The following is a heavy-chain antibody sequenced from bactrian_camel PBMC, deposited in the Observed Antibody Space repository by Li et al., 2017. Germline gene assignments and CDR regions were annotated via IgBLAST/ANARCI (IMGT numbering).Heavy chain of an antibody. Sequence: HVQLVESGGGSVQAGGSLRLSCVVSGITRSHYCLGWSRQAPGNECELVSFIRSDGHTHYADSVKGRFTISRDNGKNTLYLQMNSLKPEDTAMYNCAADHNRGCMGWSTVEYDITGQGTQVTVS. D-gene: IGHD3*01. J-gene: IGHJ4*01. CDR2: IRSDGHT. CDR3: AADHNRGCMGWSTVEYDI. V-gene: IGHV3S55*01. CDR1: GITRSHYC.